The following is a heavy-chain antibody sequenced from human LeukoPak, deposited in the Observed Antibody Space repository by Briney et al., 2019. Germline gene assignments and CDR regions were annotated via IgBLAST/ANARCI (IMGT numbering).Heavy chain of an antibody. Sequence: PGGSLRLSCAASGFTFSSFAMSWVRQAPGKGLEWVSAISGSGGSTYYADFVKGRFTISRDNSKNTLYLQMNSLRAEDTAVYYCAKVFPYIAAAPDWFDPWGHGTLVTVSS. V-gene: IGHV3-23*01. J-gene: IGHJ5*02. CDR2: ISGSGGST. CDR3: AKVFPYIAAAPDWFDP. CDR1: GFTFSSFA. D-gene: IGHD6-13*01.